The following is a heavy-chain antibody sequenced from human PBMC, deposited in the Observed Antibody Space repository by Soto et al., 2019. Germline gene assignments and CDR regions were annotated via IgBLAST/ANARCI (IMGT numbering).Heavy chain of an antibody. D-gene: IGHD6-13*01. CDR1: GFTFSNAW. Sequence: GGSLRLSCAASGFTFSNAWMSWVRQAPGKGLEWVGRIKSKTDGGTTDYAAPVKGRFTISRDDSKNTLYLQMNSLKTEDTAVYYCTKDQASFYSSSRRAFDIWGQGTMVTVSS. CDR2: IKSKTDGGTT. J-gene: IGHJ3*02. CDR3: TKDQASFYSSSRRAFDI. V-gene: IGHV3-15*01.